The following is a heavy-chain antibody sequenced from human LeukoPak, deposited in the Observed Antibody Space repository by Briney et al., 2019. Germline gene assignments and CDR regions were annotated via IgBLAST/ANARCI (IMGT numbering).Heavy chain of an antibody. V-gene: IGHV4-34*01. CDR2: IYHSGST. CDR1: GGSFSGYY. Sequence: SETLSLTCAVYGGSFSGYYWSWIRQPPGKGLEWIGEIYHSGSTNYNPSLKSRVTISVDKSKNQFSLKLSSVTAADTAVYYCAREAYSSGHTVGILSYWGQGTLVTVSS. D-gene: IGHD6-19*01. J-gene: IGHJ4*02. CDR3: AREAYSSGHTVGILSY.